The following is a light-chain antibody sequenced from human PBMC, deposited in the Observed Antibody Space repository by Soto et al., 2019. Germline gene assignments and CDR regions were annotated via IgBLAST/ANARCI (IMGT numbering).Light chain of an antibody. V-gene: IGKV3-20*01. Sequence: EFVLTQSPGTLSLSPGERATLSCRASQSVSSSYLAWYQQKPGQAPRLLIYGASSRATGIPDRFSGSGSGTDFTLTISRLEPEDFAVYYCQQYGRSPQTLAQGTKVDIK. CDR2: GAS. CDR3: QQYGRSPQT. J-gene: IGKJ1*01. CDR1: QSVSSSY.